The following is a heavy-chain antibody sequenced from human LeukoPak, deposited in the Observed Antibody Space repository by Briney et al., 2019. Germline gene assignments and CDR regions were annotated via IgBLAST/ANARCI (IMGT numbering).Heavy chain of an antibody. V-gene: IGHV4-59*01. CDR1: GGSISAYY. J-gene: IGHJ3*02. D-gene: IGHD3-22*01. CDR2: INYSGRT. CDR3: ARLLDYDNSGDPDTLDI. Sequence: SETLSLTSTVPGGSISAYYWSWIRQAPGKGLEWIACINYSGRTKYNPSLRSRVSMSLDTSTNHFSLQLRSVTAADTAVYYCARLLDYDNSGDPDTLDIWGQGTMVTVSS.